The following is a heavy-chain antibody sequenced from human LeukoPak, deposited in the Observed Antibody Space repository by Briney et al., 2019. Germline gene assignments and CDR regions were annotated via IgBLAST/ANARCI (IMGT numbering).Heavy chain of an antibody. CDR1: GGSFSGYY. CDR2: INHSGST. Sequence: SETLSLTCAVYGGSFSGYYWSWIRQPPGKGPEWIGEINHSGSTNYNPSLKSRVTISVDTSKNQFSLKLSSVTAADTAVYYCARGSTRDYYFDYWGQGTLVTVSS. V-gene: IGHV4-34*01. D-gene: IGHD5-24*01. CDR3: ARGSTRDYYFDY. J-gene: IGHJ4*02.